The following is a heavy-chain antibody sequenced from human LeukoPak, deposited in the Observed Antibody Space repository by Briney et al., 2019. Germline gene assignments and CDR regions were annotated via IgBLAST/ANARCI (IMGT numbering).Heavy chain of an antibody. V-gene: IGHV4-59*12. J-gene: IGHJ3*02. CDR1: GGSISSYY. CDR2: IYYSGST. D-gene: IGHD3-22*01. CDR3: ARDVTSPGSYDSSGSNAFDI. Sequence: KSSETLSLTCTVSGGSISSYYWSWIRQPPGKGLEWIGYIYYSGSTNYNPSLKSRVTISVDTSKNQFSLKLSSVTAADTAVYYCARDVTSPGSYDSSGSNAFDIWGQGTMVTVSS.